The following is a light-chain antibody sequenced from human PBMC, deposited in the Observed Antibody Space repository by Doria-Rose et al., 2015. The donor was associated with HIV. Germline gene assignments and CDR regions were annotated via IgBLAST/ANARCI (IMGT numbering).Light chain of an antibody. CDR2: DGS. CDR1: QSFSSTY. CDR3: HQYGTSWT. J-gene: IGKJ1*01. V-gene: IGKV3-20*01. Sequence: TQSPGTLSLSPGERATLSCRASQSFSSTYLAWYQQKPGQAPSLLIYDGSTRATGIPDRFSASGSGTDFTLTINRLEPEDFALYYCHQYGTSWTSGQGTKVEIK.